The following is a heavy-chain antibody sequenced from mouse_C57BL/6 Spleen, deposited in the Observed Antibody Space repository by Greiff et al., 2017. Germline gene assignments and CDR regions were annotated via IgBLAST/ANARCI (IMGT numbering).Heavy chain of an antibody. CDR1: GYAFSSSW. D-gene: IGHD2-2*01. Sequence: VQLQQSGPELVKPGASVKISCKASGYAFSSSWMNWVKQRPGKGLEWIGRIYPGDGDTNYNGKFKGKATLTADKSSSTAYMQLSSLTSEDSAVYFCARSGYGGAWFAYWGQGTLVTVSA. CDR3: ARSGYGGAWFAY. CDR2: IYPGDGDT. V-gene: IGHV1-82*01. J-gene: IGHJ3*01.